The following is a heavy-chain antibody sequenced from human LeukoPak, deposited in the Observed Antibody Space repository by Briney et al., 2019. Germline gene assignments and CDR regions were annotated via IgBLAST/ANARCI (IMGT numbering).Heavy chain of an antibody. Sequence: SETLSLTCTVSGGSISSGGYFWTWIRQRPGKGLEWIGYIFYNGNTSHNPSLKSRVTISVDTSRNQFSLKLSSVTAADTAVYFCAGLYGSSSPSNAFDVWGQGTMVTVSS. CDR2: IFYNGNT. D-gene: IGHD6-6*01. CDR3: AGLYGSSSPSNAFDV. V-gene: IGHV4-31*03. J-gene: IGHJ3*01. CDR1: GGSISSGGYF.